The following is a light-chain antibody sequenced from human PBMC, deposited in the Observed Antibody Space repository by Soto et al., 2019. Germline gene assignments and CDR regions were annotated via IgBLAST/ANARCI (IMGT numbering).Light chain of an antibody. CDR2: RAS. CDR1: QSISDW. J-gene: IGKJ1*01. Sequence: DIQMTQSPSTLSASIGDRVTITCRASQSISDWLAWYKQKPGKAPKLLIYRASNLESGVPSRLSGSGSGTEFTLTISSLQPDDFATYYCQQYNGYSRAFGQGTKVEIK. CDR3: QQYNGYSRA. V-gene: IGKV1-5*03.